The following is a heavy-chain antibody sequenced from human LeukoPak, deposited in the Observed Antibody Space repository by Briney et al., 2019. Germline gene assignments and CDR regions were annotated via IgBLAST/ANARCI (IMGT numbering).Heavy chain of an antibody. D-gene: IGHD3-10*01. CDR3: ARRGGIIRGVASYYYMDV. CDR1: GYSISSGYY. CDR2: FYYSGST. Sequence: PSETLSLTCTVSGYSISSGYYWGWIRQPPGKGLEWIGSFYYSGSTYYNPSLKSRVTISVDTSKNQFSLKLSSVTAADTAAYYCARRGGIIRGVASYYYMDVWGKGTTVTISS. V-gene: IGHV4-38-2*02. J-gene: IGHJ6*03.